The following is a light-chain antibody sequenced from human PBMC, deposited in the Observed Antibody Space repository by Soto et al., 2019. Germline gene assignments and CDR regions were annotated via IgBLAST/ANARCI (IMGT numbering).Light chain of an antibody. V-gene: IGKV3-15*01. CDR1: QSISTE. Sequence: EIVMTQSPATLSVSPGERATLSCRASQSISTELAWYQQKPGQPPRLLIYSASTRATGVPARFTGSGSGSEFTLTISGLQSEDFAVYYCQRGHNWPLTFGQVTRLEL. CDR2: SAS. CDR3: QRGHNWPLT. J-gene: IGKJ2*01.